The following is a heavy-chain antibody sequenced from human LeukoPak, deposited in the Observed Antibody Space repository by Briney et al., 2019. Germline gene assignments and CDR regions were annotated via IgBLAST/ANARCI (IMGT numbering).Heavy chain of an antibody. CDR2: ISWNSGSI. CDR1: GFTFDDYA. J-gene: IGHJ4*02. V-gene: IGHV3-9*01. CDR3: AKGRCSSTSCYRDYFDY. D-gene: IGHD2-2*01. Sequence: GGSLRLSCAASGFTFDDYAMPWVRHAPGKGLEWVSGISWNSGSIGYADSVKGRFTISRDNAKNSLYLQMNSLRAEDTALYYCAKGRCSSTSCYRDYFDYWGQGTLVTVSS.